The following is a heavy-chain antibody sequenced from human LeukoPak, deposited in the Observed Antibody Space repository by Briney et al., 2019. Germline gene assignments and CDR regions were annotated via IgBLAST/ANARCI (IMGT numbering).Heavy chain of an antibody. D-gene: IGHD5-18*01. J-gene: IGHJ3*02. V-gene: IGHV4-59*01. CDR3: ARSGYSYGADAFDI. CDR2: IYYSGST. CDR1: GGSISSYY. Sequence: PSETLSLTCTVSGGSISSYYWGCIRQPPGKGPEWIGYIYYSGSTNYNPSLKSRVTISVDTSKNQFSLKLSSVTAADTAVYYCARSGYSYGADAFDIWGQGTMVTVSS.